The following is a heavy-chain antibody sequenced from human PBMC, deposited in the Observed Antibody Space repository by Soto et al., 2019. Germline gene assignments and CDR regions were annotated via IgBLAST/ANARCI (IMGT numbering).Heavy chain of an antibody. Sequence: QAQLMQSGAEVKEPGSSVKVACKASGGTFSGYAISWVRQAPGQGLEWLGGIIPIFGITNYAQKFQNKLTTAADESSATVYMDLRSLTSEDSAIYYCARDPGSITGTTSSEDFQHWGQGTLVSVS. V-gene: IGHV1-69*01. CDR3: ARDPGSITGTTSSEDFQH. J-gene: IGHJ1*01. D-gene: IGHD1-1*01. CDR2: IIPIFGIT. CDR1: GGTFSGYA.